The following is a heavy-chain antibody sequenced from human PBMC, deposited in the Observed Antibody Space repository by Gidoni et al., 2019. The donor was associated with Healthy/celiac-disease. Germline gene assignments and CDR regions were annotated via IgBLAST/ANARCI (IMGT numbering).Heavy chain of an antibody. V-gene: IGHV2-26*01. CDR2: IFSNDEK. J-gene: IGHJ5*02. Sequence: QVTLKESGPVLVKPTETLTLTCTVSGFSLSNARRGVRWIRQPPGKALEWLAHIFSNDEKSYSTSMKSRLTISKETSKSQVVLTMTNMDPVDTATYYCARSGYSSSWYPYNWFDPWGQGTLVTVSS. CDR3: ARSGYSSSWYPYNWFDP. CDR1: GFSLSNARRG. D-gene: IGHD6-13*01.